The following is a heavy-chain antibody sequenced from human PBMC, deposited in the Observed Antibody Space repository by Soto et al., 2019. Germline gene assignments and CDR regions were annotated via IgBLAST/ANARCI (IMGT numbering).Heavy chain of an antibody. V-gene: IGHV3-23*01. J-gene: IGHJ4*02. CDR1: GITFSDYA. Sequence: PGGSLRLSCSASGITFSDYAMSLVRQAPGKELEWVSGISGSGGSTDYADSVKGRFTISRDNSKNTLYLQMNSLRADDTAVYYCAKEFGSGYDSDYWGQGALVTVSS. CDR3: AKEFGSGYDSDY. CDR2: ISGSGGST. D-gene: IGHD5-12*01.